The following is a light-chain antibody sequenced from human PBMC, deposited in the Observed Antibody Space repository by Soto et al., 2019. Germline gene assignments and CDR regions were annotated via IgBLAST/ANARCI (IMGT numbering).Light chain of an antibody. V-gene: IGKV1-39*01. CDR1: QSISSY. Sequence: DIQMTQSPSSLSASVGDRVTITCRASQSISSYLNWYQQKPGKPPKLLIYAASSLQSGVPSRFSGSGSVTDFTLTISSLQPEDFVTYYCQKTYSTPVTFGQGNKLEIK. CDR2: AAS. J-gene: IGKJ2*01. CDR3: QKTYSTPVT.